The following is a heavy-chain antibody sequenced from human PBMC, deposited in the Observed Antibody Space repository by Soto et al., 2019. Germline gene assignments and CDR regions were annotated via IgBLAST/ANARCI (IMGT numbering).Heavy chain of an antibody. J-gene: IGHJ4*02. CDR2: IKPDGSEK. V-gene: IGHV3-7*03. CDR1: GFTFSIYW. Sequence: EVQLVESGGGLVQPGGSLRLSCAASGFTFSIYWMSWVRQAPGKGLEWVANIKPDGSEKYYVGSVKGRFTISRDNAKNSLYLQMSSLRAEATAVYYCARASGGWGYWGQGTLVTVSS. CDR3: ARASGGWGY. D-gene: IGHD6-19*01.